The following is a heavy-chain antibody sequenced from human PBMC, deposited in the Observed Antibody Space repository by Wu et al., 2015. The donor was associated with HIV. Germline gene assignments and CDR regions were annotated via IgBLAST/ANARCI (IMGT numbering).Heavy chain of an antibody. J-gene: IGHJ4*02. CDR1: GGTFSSYA. CDR3: ARGGAVRYFALY. CDR2: INPSGGST. V-gene: IGHV1-46*01. D-gene: IGHD3-9*01. Sequence: QVQLVQSGAEVKKPGSSVKVSCKASGGTFSSYAISWVRQAPGQGLEWMGIINPSGGSTSYAQKFQGRVTMTRDTSTSTVYMELSSLRSEDTAVYYCARGGAVRYFALYWGQGTLVTVSS.